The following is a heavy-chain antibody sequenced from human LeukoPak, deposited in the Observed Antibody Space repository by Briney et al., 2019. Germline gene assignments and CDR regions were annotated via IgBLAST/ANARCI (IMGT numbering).Heavy chain of an antibody. V-gene: IGHV3-23*01. CDR3: AKSSLIRGVTLDAFYI. CDR1: GFTFSSYA. Sequence: GGSLRLSCAASGFTFSSYAMNWVRQAPGKGLEWVSAISGSGGSTDYADSVKGRFTISRDNSKSTLYLQMNRLRAEDTAEYYCAKSSLIRGVTLDAFYIWGQGTMVTVSS. J-gene: IGHJ3*02. D-gene: IGHD3-10*01. CDR2: ISGSGGST.